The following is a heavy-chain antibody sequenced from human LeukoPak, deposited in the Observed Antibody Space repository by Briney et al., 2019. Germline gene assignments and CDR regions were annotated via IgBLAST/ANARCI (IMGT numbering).Heavy chain of an antibody. CDR2: ISSSSSYI. CDR3: ARVLLPRYYYYGMDV. Sequence: RLSCXASGFTFSSYSMNWVRQAPGKGLEWVSSISSSSSYIYYADSVKGRFTISRDKAKNSLYLQMNSLRAEDTAVYYCARVLLPRYYYYGMDVWGQGTTVTVS. J-gene: IGHJ6*02. D-gene: IGHD3-10*01. V-gene: IGHV3-21*01. CDR1: GFTFSSYS.